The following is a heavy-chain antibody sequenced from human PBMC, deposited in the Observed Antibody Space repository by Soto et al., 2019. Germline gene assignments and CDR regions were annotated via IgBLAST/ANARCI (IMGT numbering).Heavy chain of an antibody. CDR3: ARVAGYCSGGSCSYPSYYYYGMDV. CDR2: IYSGGST. CDR1: GFTVSSNY. D-gene: IGHD2-15*01. V-gene: IGHV3-53*02. J-gene: IGHJ6*02. Sequence: VQLVETGGGLIQPGGSLRLSCAASGFTVSSNYMSWVRQAPGKGLEWVSVIYSGGSTYYADSVKGRFTISRDNSKNTLYLQMNSLRAEDTAVYYCARVAGYCSGGSCSYPSYYYYGMDVWGQGTTVTVSS.